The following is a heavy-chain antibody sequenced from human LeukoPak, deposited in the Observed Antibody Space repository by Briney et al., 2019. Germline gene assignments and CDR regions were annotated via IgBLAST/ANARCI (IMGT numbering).Heavy chain of an antibody. V-gene: IGHV3-33*08. CDR2: IWYDGSNK. J-gene: IGHJ6*02. Sequence: GGSLRLSCAGSGFIFNNYAMHWVRQPLGKGLEWVAVIWYDGSNKYYADSVKGRFTISRDNSKNTLYLQMNSLRAEDTAVYYCARTYYYDSSGSDGMDVWGQGTTVTVSS. CDR3: ARTYYYDSSGSDGMDV. D-gene: IGHD3-22*01. CDR1: GFIFNNYA.